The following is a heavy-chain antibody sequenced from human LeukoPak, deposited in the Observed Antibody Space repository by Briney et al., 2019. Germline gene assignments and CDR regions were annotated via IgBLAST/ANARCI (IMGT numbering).Heavy chain of an antibody. J-gene: IGHJ6*02. CDR2: TYYRSKWYN. CDR1: GDSVSSNSAA. D-gene: IGHD6-13*01. Sequence: SQTLSLTCAISGDSVSSNSAAWNWIRQSPSRGLEWPGRTYYRSKWYNDYAVSVKSRITINPDTSKNQFSLQLNSVTPEDTAVYYCARDQGIAAAGYYYYYGMDVWGQGTTVTVSS. V-gene: IGHV6-1*01. CDR3: ARDQGIAAAGYYYYYGMDV.